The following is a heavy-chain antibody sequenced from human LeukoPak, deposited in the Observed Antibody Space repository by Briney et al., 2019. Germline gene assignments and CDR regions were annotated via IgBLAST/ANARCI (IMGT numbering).Heavy chain of an antibody. CDR3: ARDHYYGSGSYHFDY. V-gene: IGHV3-30*04. D-gene: IGHD3-10*01. CDR2: ISYDGSNK. Sequence: PGGSLRLSCAASGFTFSSYAMHWVRQAPGKGLEWVAVISYDGSNKYYADSVKGRFTISRDNSKNTLYLQMNSLRAEGTAVYYCARDHYYGSGSYHFDYWGRGTLVTVSS. J-gene: IGHJ4*02. CDR1: GFTFSSYA.